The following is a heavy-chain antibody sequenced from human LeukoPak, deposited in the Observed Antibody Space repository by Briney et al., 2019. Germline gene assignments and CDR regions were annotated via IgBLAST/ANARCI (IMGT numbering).Heavy chain of an antibody. CDR2: ISTSSIYI. CDR3: ARVAEAAAFDS. V-gene: IGHV3-21*06. D-gene: IGHD6-13*01. J-gene: IGHJ4*02. Sequence: GGSLRLSCAVSGFTFSTYTMNWVRQTPGKGLEWVSSISTSSIYIYYADSMRGRFTISRDNAKNSLYLQMNSLKPEDTAVYYCARVAEAAAFDSWGQGTLVTVSS. CDR1: GFTFSTYT.